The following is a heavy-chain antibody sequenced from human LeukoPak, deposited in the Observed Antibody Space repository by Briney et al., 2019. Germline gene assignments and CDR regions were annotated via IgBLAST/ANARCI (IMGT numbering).Heavy chain of an antibody. V-gene: IGHV3-23*01. J-gene: IGHJ4*02. D-gene: IGHD1-7*01. CDR2: ISGSGGST. Sequence: GGSLRLSCAASGFAFSSFAMSWVRQAPGKGLDWASSISGSGGSTYYADSVKGRFTIPRDSSKNTLYLQMNSLRAEDTAVYYCAKGAGTNKGGYYFDYWGQGTPVTVSS. CDR1: GFAFSSFA. CDR3: AKGAGTNKGGYYFDY.